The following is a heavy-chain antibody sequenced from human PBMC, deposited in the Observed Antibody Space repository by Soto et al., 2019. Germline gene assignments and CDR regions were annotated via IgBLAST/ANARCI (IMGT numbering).Heavy chain of an antibody. V-gene: IGHV3-66*04. CDR3: ARLVLRYFDWLPYFDY. Sequence: PGGSLRLSCAASGGPVSSNYMSWVRQAPGKGLEWVSVIYSGGSTYYADSVKGRFTISRDNSKNTLYLQMNSLRAEDTAVYYCARLVLRYFDWLPYFDYWGQGTLVTVSS. CDR2: IYSGGST. CDR1: GGPVSSNY. D-gene: IGHD3-9*01. J-gene: IGHJ4*02.